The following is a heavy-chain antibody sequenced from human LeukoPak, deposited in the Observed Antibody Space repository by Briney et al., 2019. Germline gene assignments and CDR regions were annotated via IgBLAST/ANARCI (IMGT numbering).Heavy chain of an antibody. CDR2: MNPNSGNT. CDR1: GYTFTSYD. Sequence: ASVKVSCKASGYTFTSYDINWVRQATGQGLEWMGWMNPNSGNTGYAQKFQGRVTMTRNTSISTAYMELSSLRSEDTAVYYCARGQSSSWSGTPNYWGQGTLVTVSS. CDR3: ARGQSSSWSGTPNY. V-gene: IGHV1-8*01. J-gene: IGHJ4*02. D-gene: IGHD6-13*01.